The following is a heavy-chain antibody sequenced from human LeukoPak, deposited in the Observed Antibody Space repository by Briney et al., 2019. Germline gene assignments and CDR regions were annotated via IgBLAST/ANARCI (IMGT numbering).Heavy chain of an antibody. D-gene: IGHD4-17*01. CDR2: IISILGIA. CDR1: GGTFSSYA. J-gene: IGHJ6*02. Sequence: SVKVSCKASGGTFSSYAISWVRQAPGQGLEWMGRIISILGIANYAQKFQGRVTITADKSTSTAYMELSSLRSEDTAVYYCARDLTTVVTIYGMDVWGQGTTVTVSS. V-gene: IGHV1-69*04. CDR3: ARDLTTVVTIYGMDV.